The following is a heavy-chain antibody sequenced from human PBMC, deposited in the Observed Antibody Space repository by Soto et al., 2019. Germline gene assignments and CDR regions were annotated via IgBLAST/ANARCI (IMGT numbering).Heavy chain of an antibody. Sequence: SGPTLVNPTQTLTLTCTFSGFSLSTSGVGVGWIRQPPGKALEWLALIYWNDDKRYSPSLKSRLTITKDTSKNQVVLTMTNMDPVDTATYDCAHRRSSGASGYLGWFDPWGQGTLVTVSS. J-gene: IGHJ5*02. V-gene: IGHV2-5*01. CDR1: GFSLSTSGVG. CDR3: AHRRSSGASGYLGWFDP. CDR2: IYWNDDK. D-gene: IGHD3-22*01.